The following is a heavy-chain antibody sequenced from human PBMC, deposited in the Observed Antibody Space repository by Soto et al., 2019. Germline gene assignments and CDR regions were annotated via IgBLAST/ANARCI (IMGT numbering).Heavy chain of an antibody. CDR2: IYYSGST. CDR3: ASLNGDYDAFDI. CDR1: DGSISSSSYC. J-gene: IGHJ3*02. Sequence: SEPLRLTCTVSDGSISSSSYCWGWIRQPPGKGLEWTGSIYYSGSTYYNPSLKSRVTISVDTSKNQFSLKLSSVTAADTAVYYCASLNGDYDAFDIWGQGTMVTVSS. V-gene: IGHV4-39*01. D-gene: IGHD4-17*01.